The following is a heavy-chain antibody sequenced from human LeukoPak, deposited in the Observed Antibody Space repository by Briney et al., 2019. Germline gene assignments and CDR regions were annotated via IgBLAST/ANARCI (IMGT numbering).Heavy chain of an antibody. CDR1: GFTFTTYA. V-gene: IGHV3-23*01. CDR3: ARTARNPDS. D-gene: IGHD1/OR15-1a*01. Sequence: GGSLRLSCAASGFTFTTYAMSWVRQAPGKGLEWVSGISGSGGSTYYADSVKGRFTISRDNPKKSLYLQMNSLRVEDTAVYYCARTARNPDSWGQGTLVTVSS. CDR2: ISGSGGST. J-gene: IGHJ5*01.